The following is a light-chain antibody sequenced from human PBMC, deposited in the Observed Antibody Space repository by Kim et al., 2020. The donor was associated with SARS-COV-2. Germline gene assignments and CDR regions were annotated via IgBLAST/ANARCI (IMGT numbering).Light chain of an antibody. V-gene: IGKV3D-15*01. J-gene: IGKJ5*01. CDR3: QQYSDWPPIT. CDR2: GAS. CDR1: QNIGSK. Sequence: PGDGATLSCRASQNIGSKLAWYQHKPGQAPRLILYGASIRATDIPARFSGSGSGTDFTLTISSLQSEDFAVYYCQQYSDWPPITFGQGTRLEIK.